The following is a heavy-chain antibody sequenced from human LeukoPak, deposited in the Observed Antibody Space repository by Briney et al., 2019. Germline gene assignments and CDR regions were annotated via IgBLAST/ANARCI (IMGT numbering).Heavy chain of an antibody. J-gene: IGHJ4*02. CDR3: ARTLGY. V-gene: IGHV4-59*12. D-gene: IGHD3-16*01. Sequence: SETLSLTCTVSGGSISSYHWSWIRQPPGKGLEWIGYIYYSGSTNYNPSLKSRVTISVDTSKNQFSLKLSSVTAADTAVYYCARTLGYWGQGTLVTVSS. CDR1: GGSISSYH. CDR2: IYYSGST.